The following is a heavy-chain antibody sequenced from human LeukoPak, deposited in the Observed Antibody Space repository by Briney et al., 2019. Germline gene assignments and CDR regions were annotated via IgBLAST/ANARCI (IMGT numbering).Heavy chain of an antibody. CDR3: ASGTYYDSSGYYRNNWFDP. J-gene: IGHJ5*02. D-gene: IGHD3-22*01. CDR2: IYWDDDK. Sequence: SGPTLVNPTQPLTLTCTFSGFSLSTSGVGVGWIRQPPGKALEWLALIYWDDDKRYSPSLKSRLTITKDTSKNQVVLTMTNMDPVDTATYYCASGTYYDSSGYYRNNWFDPWGQGTLVTVSS. CDR1: GFSLSTSGVG. V-gene: IGHV2-5*02.